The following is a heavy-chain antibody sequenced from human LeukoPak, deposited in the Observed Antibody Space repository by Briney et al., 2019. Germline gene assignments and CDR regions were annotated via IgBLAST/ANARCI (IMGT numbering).Heavy chain of an antibody. CDR3: ARNGGNSDYDY. Sequence: PSETLSLTCAVSGGSISSSSSICWTWVRQPPGEGLEWIGEIYHSGATNYNPSLKSRVTMLLDKSKNQFSLKLNSVTAADTAVYYCARNGGNSDYDYWGQGTLVTVSA. CDR1: GGSISSSSSIC. CDR2: IYHSGAT. V-gene: IGHV4-4*02. J-gene: IGHJ4*02. D-gene: IGHD4-23*01.